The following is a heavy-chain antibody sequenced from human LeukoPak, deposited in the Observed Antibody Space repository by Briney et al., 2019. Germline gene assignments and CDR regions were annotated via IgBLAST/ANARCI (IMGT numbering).Heavy chain of an antibody. Sequence: GGSLRLSCAASGFTFSGYGMHWVRHAPGKGLEWVAFIRYDGSNKYYADSVKGRFTISRDNSKNTLYLQMNSLRAEDTAVYYCANWGYDFVRAHDYWGQGTLVTVSS. J-gene: IGHJ4*02. V-gene: IGHV3-30*02. CDR3: ANWGYDFVRAHDY. CDR2: IRYDGSNK. D-gene: IGHD3-3*01. CDR1: GFTFSGYG.